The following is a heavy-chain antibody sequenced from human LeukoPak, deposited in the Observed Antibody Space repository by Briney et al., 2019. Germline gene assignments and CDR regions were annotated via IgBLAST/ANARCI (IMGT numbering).Heavy chain of an antibody. CDR2: IKEGGSEK. V-gene: IGHV3-7*01. J-gene: IGHJ4*02. D-gene: IGHD4-17*01. Sequence: GALRLSCAASGFTFSNYWMTWVRQAPGKGLEWVANIKEGGSEKYYVDSVKGRFTISRDNAKKSLYLQMNSLRAEDTAVYYCARDLGNGDYVYDYWGQGTLVTVSS. CDR3: ARDLGNGDYVYDY. CDR1: GFTFSNYW.